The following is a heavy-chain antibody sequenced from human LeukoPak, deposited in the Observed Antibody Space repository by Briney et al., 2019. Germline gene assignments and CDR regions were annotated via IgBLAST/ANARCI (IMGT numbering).Heavy chain of an antibody. J-gene: IGHJ4*02. D-gene: IGHD3-22*01. CDR3: ARGPYYYDSSGYPPFDY. V-gene: IGHV4-34*01. CDR2: INHSGST. Sequence: SETLSLTCAVYGGSFSGYYWSWTRQPPGKGLEWIGEINHSGSTNYNPSLKSRVTISVDTSKNQFSLKLSSVTAADTAVYYCARGPYYYDSSGYPPFDYWGQGTLVTVSS. CDR1: GGSFSGYY.